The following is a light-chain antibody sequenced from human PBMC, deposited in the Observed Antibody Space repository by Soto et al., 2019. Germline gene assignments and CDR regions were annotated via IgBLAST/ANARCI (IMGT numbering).Light chain of an antibody. CDR3: QQYGSSGGIT. CDR1: QGISSY. Sequence: DIQLTQSPSFRSASAGDRVTITFLASQGISSYLSWYQQKPGKAPKILIYAASTLQTGVPSRFSGSGSGTDFTLTITRLEPEDSAMYYCQQYGSSGGITFGHGTRLEIK. CDR2: AAS. V-gene: IGKV1-9*01. J-gene: IGKJ5*01.